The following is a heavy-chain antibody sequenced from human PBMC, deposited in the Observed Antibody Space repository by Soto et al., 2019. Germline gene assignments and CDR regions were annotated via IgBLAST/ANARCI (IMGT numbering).Heavy chain of an antibody. D-gene: IGHD4-17*01. Sequence: QLQLQESGSGLVKPSQTLSLTCAVSGGSISSGGYSWSWIRQPPGKGLEWIGYIYHSGSTYYNPSLKSRVTISVDRSKNQFSLKLSSVTAADTAVYYCARAHYGDYGYGMDVWGQGTTVTVPS. V-gene: IGHV4-30-2*01. CDR1: GGSISSGGYS. CDR2: IYHSGST. J-gene: IGHJ6*02. CDR3: ARAHYGDYGYGMDV.